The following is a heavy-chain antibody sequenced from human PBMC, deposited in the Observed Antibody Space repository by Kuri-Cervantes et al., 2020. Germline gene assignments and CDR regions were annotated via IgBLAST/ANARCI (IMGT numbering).Heavy chain of an antibody. J-gene: IGHJ3*02. V-gene: IGHV1-2*04. CDR1: GYTFTGYY. D-gene: IGHD6-13*01. Sequence: ASVKVSCKASGYTFTGYYMHWVRQAPGQGLECMGWINPNSGGTNYAQKFQGWVTMTRDTSISTAYMELSRLRSDDTAVYYCARDGLGAAASLAFDIWGQGTMVTVSS. CDR3: ARDGLGAAASLAFDI. CDR2: INPNSGGT.